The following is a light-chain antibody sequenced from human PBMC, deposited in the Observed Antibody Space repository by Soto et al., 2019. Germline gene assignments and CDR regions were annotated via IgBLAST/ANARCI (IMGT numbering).Light chain of an antibody. Sequence: LTQSPSFLSASVGDRVTVTCRASQGISTFLAWYQQKPGQAPKLLIYAASTLQGGVPSRFSGSGSGTEFTLTISSLQPEDFATYYCQQFNSHPRTFGQGTKVDIK. CDR2: AAS. CDR3: QQFNSHPRT. J-gene: IGKJ1*01. CDR1: QGISTF. V-gene: IGKV1-9*01.